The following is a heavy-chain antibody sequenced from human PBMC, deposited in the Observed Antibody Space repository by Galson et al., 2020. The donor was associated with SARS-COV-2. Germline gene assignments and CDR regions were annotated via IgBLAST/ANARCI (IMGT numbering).Heavy chain of an antibody. CDR3: ARIQGGSGSFLGMDV. Sequence: ESGPTLVKPTQTLTLTCTFSGFSLSTSGMCVSWIRQPPGKALEWLARIDWDDDKYYSTSLKTRLTISKDTSKNQVVLTMTNMDPVDTATYYWARIQGGSGSFLGMDVWGQGTTVTVSS. CDR2: IDWDDDK. V-gene: IGHV2-70*11. J-gene: IGHJ6*02. D-gene: IGHD3-10*01. CDR1: GFSLSTSGMC.